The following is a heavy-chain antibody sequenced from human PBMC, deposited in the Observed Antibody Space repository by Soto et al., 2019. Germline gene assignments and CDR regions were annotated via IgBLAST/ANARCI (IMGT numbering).Heavy chain of an antibody. Sequence: SETLSLTCTVSGGSISSYYWSWIRQPPGKGLEWIGYIYYSGSTNYNPSLKSRVTISVDTSKNQFSLKLSSVTAADTAVYYCARHLNYDYIWGSYRSVNWFDPWGQGTLVTVSS. CDR3: ARHLNYDYIWGSYRSVNWFDP. D-gene: IGHD3-16*02. CDR1: GGSISSYY. CDR2: IYYSGST. V-gene: IGHV4-59*08. J-gene: IGHJ5*02.